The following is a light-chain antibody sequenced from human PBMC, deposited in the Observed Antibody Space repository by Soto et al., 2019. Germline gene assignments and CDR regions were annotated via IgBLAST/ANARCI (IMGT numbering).Light chain of an antibody. CDR1: QSVSDN. J-gene: IGKJ1*01. CDR3: LQYDSWPKT. Sequence: EIVMTQSPATLSVSPGERATLSCRASQSVSDNFAWYQQKPGQAPRLLISGAYTRATGITARFSGSASGTEFTLTISSLQSEDFAVYYCLQYDSWPKTVGQGTKVEIK. V-gene: IGKV3-15*01. CDR2: GAY.